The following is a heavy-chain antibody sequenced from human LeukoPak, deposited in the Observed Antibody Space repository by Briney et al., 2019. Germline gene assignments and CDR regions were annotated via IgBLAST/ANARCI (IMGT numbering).Heavy chain of an antibody. V-gene: IGHV1-2*06. CDR3: ARRLGDSSGYYY. CDR2: INPNSGGT. D-gene: IGHD3-22*01. J-gene: IGHJ4*02. CDR1: GYTFTGYY. Sequence: ASVKVSCKASGYTFTGYYMHWVRQAPGQGLEWMGRINPNSGGTNYAQKFQGRVTMTRDTSISTAYMELSRLRSDDTAVYHCARRLGDSSGYYYWGQGTLVTVSS.